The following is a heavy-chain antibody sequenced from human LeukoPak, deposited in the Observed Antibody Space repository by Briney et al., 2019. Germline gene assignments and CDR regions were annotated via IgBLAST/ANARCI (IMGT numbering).Heavy chain of an antibody. CDR1: GFTVSSNY. D-gene: IGHD6-13*01. Sequence: PGGSLGLSCAASGFTVSSNYMSWVRQAPGKGLEWVSVIYSGGSTYYADSVKGRFTISRDNSKNTLYLQMNSLRAEDTAVYYCARGLAGTDYYYYMDVWGKGTTVTVSS. CDR3: ARGLAGTDYYYYMDV. V-gene: IGHV3-53*01. CDR2: IYSGGST. J-gene: IGHJ6*03.